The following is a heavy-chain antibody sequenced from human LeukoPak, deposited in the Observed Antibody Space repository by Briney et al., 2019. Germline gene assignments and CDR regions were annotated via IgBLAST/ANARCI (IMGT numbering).Heavy chain of an antibody. J-gene: IGHJ3*02. V-gene: IGHV3-21*01. CDR1: GFTFSSYS. D-gene: IGHD1-26*01. Sequence: GGSLRLSRAASGFTFSSYSMNWVRQAPGKGLEWVSSITISSSYIYYADSVKGRFTISRDNPKNSLYLQMNSLRAEDTAVYYCARDVERYSGTYAFDIWGQGTMVTVSS. CDR3: ARDVERYSGTYAFDI. CDR2: ITISSSYI.